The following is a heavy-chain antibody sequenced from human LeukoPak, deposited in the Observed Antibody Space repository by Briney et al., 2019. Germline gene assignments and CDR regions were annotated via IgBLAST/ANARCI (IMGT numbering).Heavy chain of an antibody. CDR2: IYYSGST. CDR1: GGSISSYY. CDR3: AGGGAAGIQGRYYYYYMDV. D-gene: IGHD6-13*01. V-gene: IGHV4-59*01. Sequence: SETLSLTCTGSGGSISSYYWSWIRQPPGKGLEWIGYIYYSGSTNYNPSLKSRVTISVDTSKNQFSLKLSSVTAADTAVYYCAGGGAAGIQGRYYYYYMDVWGKGTTVTVSS. J-gene: IGHJ6*03.